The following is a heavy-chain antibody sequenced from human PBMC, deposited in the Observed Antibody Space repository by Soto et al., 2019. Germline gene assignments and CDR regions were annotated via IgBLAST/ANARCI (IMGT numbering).Heavy chain of an antibody. CDR2: INHSGST. D-gene: IGHD3-9*01. J-gene: IGHJ4*02. CDR1: GGSFSGYY. CDR3: ARLEGLATISYYFDF. Sequence: SETMSLTCAVYGGSFSGYYGSWIRQPPGKGLEWIGEINHSGSTNYNPSLKSRVTISVDTSKNQFSLKLNSVTAADSAVYFCARLEGLATISYYFDFWGPGALVTVSS. V-gene: IGHV4-34*01.